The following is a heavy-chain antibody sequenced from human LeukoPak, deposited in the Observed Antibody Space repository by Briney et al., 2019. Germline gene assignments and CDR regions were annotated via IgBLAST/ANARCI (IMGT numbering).Heavy chain of an antibody. CDR2: IYSGGST. CDR1: GFTFDDYG. Sequence: PGGSLRLSCAASGFTFDDYGMSWVRQAPGKGLEWVSVIYSGGSTYYADSVKGRFTISRDNSKNTLYLQMNSLRAEDTAVYYCARGRTGDIDFWGQGTLVTVSS. CDR3: ARGRTGDIDF. D-gene: IGHD7-27*01. J-gene: IGHJ4*02. V-gene: IGHV3-66*02.